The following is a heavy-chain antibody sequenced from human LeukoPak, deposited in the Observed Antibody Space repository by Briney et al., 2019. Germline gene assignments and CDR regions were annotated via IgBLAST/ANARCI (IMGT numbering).Heavy chain of an antibody. CDR3: AKVSAGYDFWSGYYHFDY. D-gene: IGHD3-3*01. V-gene: IGHV3-23*01. CDR2: ISGSGGST. J-gene: IGHJ4*02. Sequence: GGSLRLPCAASGFTFSSYAMSWVRQAPGKGLEWVSAISGSGGSTYYADSVKGRFTISRDNSKNTLYLQMNSLRAEDTAVYYCAKVSAGYDFWSGYYHFDYWGQGTLVTVSS. CDR1: GFTFSSYA.